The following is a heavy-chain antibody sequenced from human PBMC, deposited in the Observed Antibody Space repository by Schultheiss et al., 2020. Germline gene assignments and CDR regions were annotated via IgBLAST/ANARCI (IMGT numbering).Heavy chain of an antibody. J-gene: IGHJ5*02. CDR3: AREVIAAAGSFDP. CDR1: GSSFNAYY. D-gene: IGHD6-13*01. V-gene: IGHV4-59*01. Sequence: SETLSLTRTVSGSSFNAYYWSWIRQPPGKGLQWIGYIHSSGSTSYNPSLESRVTMSVDTSKNQFSLKLSSVTAADTAVYYCAREVIAAAGSFDPWGQGTLVTVSS. CDR2: IHSSGST.